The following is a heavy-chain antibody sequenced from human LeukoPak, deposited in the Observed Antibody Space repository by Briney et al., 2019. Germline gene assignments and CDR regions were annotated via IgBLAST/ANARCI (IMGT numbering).Heavy chain of an antibody. CDR1: GLTFNNYA. V-gene: IGHV3-23*01. J-gene: IGHJ4*02. Sequence: SGGSLRLSCAASGLTFNNYAMTWVRQAPGKGLEWVSVINGGGSSYYADSVKGRFTASRDNSKNTLYLQMNSLRDEDTAVYYCAKGQGYNYGDSIDYWGQGTLVTVSS. CDR3: AKGQGYNYGDSIDY. CDR2: INGGGSS. D-gene: IGHD5-18*01.